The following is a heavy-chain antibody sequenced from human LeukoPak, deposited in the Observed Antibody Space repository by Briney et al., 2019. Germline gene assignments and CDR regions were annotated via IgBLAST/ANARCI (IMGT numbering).Heavy chain of an antibody. J-gene: IGHJ4*02. CDR3: ARGVSIRRYAWAF. D-gene: IGHD3-16*01. V-gene: IGHV1-8*01. CDR2: VNPKSGST. Sequence: GASVQVSCKASGYSFTDYDIIWVRQAAGPGLEWVGWVNPKSGSTDYVPKFQGRVTMTSSTSISTVYMELSSMRPEDSAVYYCARGVSIRRYAWAFWGQGSLVTVSS. CDR1: GYSFTDYD.